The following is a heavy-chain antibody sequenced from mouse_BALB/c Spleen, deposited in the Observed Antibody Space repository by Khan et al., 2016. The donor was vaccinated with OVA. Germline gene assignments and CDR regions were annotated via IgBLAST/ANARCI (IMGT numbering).Heavy chain of an antibody. D-gene: IGHD1-2*01. CDR3: AKTAGIKY. Sequence: EVQLQESGPGLVKPSQSLSLTCTVTGYSITSGYGWNWIRQFPGNKLEWMGYISYSGSTNYNPSLKSRISITRDPSKNPLFLQLNSVTTEDTATXYCAKTAGIKYWGQGTTLTVSS. J-gene: IGHJ2*01. CDR1: GYSITSGYG. CDR2: ISYSGST. V-gene: IGHV3-2*02.